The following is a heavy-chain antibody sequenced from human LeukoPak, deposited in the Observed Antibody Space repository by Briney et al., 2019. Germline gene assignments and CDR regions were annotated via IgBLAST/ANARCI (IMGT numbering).Heavy chain of an antibody. D-gene: IGHD3-22*01. CDR3: ARRDYDSSGYPYFDY. J-gene: IGHJ4*02. Sequence: PSETLSLTCTVSGGSISSYYWSWIRQPAGRGLERIGRIYTSGSTNYNPSLKSRVTMSVDTSKSQFSLKQSSVTAADTAVYYCARRDYDSSGYPYFDYWGQGTLVTVSS. V-gene: IGHV4-4*07. CDR2: IYTSGST. CDR1: GGSISSYY.